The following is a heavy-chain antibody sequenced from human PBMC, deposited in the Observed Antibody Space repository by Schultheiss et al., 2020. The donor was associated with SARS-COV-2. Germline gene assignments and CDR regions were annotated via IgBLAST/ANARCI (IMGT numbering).Heavy chain of an antibody. Sequence: GESLKISCAASGFTFSSYGMHWVRQAPGKGLEWVAVIWYDGSTEYYGDSVKGRFTISRDNSKNTLYLQMNSLRAEDTAVYYCAKEKDIVVVVAWFDPWGQGTLVTVSS. CDR3: AKEKDIVVVVAWFDP. J-gene: IGHJ5*02. CDR1: GFTFSSYG. V-gene: IGHV3-33*06. CDR2: IWYDGSTE. D-gene: IGHD2-15*01.